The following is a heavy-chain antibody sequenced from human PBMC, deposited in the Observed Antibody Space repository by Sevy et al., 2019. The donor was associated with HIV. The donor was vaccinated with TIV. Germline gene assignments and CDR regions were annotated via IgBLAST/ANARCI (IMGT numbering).Heavy chain of an antibody. CDR1: GFTFSRYG. CDR2: ISYDGREK. D-gene: IGHD6-13*01. CDR3: AKGDSRHPGGDFNY. Sequence: GGSLRLSCAASGFTFSRYGMHWVRQAPGKGLEWVAVISYDGREKYYADSVKGRFTISRDNSKNTLYLQMNSLRAEDTAVYYCAKGDSRHPGGDFNYWGQGSLVTVSS. V-gene: IGHV3-30*18. J-gene: IGHJ4*02.